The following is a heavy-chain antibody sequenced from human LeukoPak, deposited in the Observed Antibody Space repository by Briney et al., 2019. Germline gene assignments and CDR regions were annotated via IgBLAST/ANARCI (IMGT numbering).Heavy chain of an antibody. CDR3: ARVERLGYEDY. CDR1: GGSFSGYY. D-gene: IGHD2-15*01. J-gene: IGHJ4*02. Sequence: PETLSLTCAVYGGSFSGYYWSWIRQPPGKGLEWIGETSHSGTTNYNPSLESRVTISADTSKNQFSLKLTSVTAADTAVYHCARVERLGYEDYWGQGTLVTVSS. V-gene: IGHV4-34*01. CDR2: TSHSGTT.